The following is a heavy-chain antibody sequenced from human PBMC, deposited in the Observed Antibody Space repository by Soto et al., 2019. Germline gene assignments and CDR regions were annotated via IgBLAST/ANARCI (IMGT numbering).Heavy chain of an antibody. CDR2: INSDGSST. CDR3: ARGGLQHALDV. J-gene: IGHJ6*02. D-gene: IGHD6-13*01. CDR1: GFTFSSYW. Sequence: PGGSLRLSCAASGFTFSSYWMHWVRQAPGKGLVWVSRINSDGSSTSYADSVKGRFTISRDNAENTLYLQMNSLRAEDTAVYYCARGGLQHALDVWGQGSTVTVSS. V-gene: IGHV3-74*01.